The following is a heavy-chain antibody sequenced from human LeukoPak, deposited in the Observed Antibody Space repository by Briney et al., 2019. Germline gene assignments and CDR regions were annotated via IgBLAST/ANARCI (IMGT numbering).Heavy chain of an antibody. D-gene: IGHD6-13*01. CDR3: ARKGYSSSWYSPYYYYYYMDV. CDR2: IYTSGST. V-gene: IGHV4-4*07. CDR1: GGSISSYY. J-gene: IGHJ6*03. Sequence: PSETLSLTCTVSGGSISSYYWSWIRQPAGKGLEWIGRIYTSGSTNYNPSLKSRVTMSVDTSKNQFSLKLSSVTAADTAVYYCARKGYSSSWYSPYYYYYYMDVWGKGTTVTVSS.